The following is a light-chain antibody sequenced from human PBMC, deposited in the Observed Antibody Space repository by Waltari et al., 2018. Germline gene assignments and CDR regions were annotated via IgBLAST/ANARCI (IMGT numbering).Light chain of an antibody. CDR2: KAS. CDR1: QSVVVW. CDR3: QQYNTYPYT. J-gene: IGKJ2*01. Sequence: DIQMTQAPSTLSASVGDRVTITCRASQSVVVWLAWYQQRPGKAPKVIIYKASNLQSGVPSRFSGSGSGTDFTLTISSLQPDDFATYYSQQYNTYPYTFGQGTKLEIK. V-gene: IGKV1-5*03.